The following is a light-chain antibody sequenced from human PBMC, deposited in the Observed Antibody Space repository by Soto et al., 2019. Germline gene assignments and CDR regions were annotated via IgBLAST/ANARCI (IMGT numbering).Light chain of an antibody. J-gene: IGKJ1*01. CDR2: AAL. CDR3: QQYNNWPPWT. CDR1: QSIDSY. Sequence: IQMTQSPSSLSASIGDRVTITCRASQSIDSYLNWYQQKPGKAPELLIYAALTLQSGVPSRFSGSGSGTEFTLTISSLQSEDYAIYYCQQYNNWPPWTFGQGTQLDIK. V-gene: IGKV1-39*01.